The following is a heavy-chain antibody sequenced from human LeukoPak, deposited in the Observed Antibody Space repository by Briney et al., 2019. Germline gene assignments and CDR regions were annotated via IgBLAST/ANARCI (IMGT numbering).Heavy chain of an antibody. CDR1: GFTFSSYW. D-gene: IGHD3-10*01. CDR3: ARDCAYRSGIWYYYYMDV. Sequence: GGSLRLSCAASGFTFSSYWMSWVRQAPGKGLEWVANIKQDGSEKYYVDSVKGRFAISRDNAKNSLYLQMNSLRAEDTAVYYCARDCAYRSGIWYYYYMDVWGKGTTVTVSS. J-gene: IGHJ6*03. CDR2: IKQDGSEK. V-gene: IGHV3-7*01.